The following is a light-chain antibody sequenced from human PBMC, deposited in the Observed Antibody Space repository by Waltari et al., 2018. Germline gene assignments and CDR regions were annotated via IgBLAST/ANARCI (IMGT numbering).Light chain of an antibody. CDR3: QQYYSTPWT. CDR2: WAS. V-gene: IGKV4-1*01. CDR1: QSVLYSSNNKSY. J-gene: IGKJ1*01. Sequence: DIVMTQSPDSLAVSLGERATINCKSSQSVLYSSNNKSYLAWYQHKPGQPPKLLIYWASTRESGVPDRFSGSGSGTDFTHTISSLQAEDVAVYYCQQYYSTPWTFGQGTKVEI.